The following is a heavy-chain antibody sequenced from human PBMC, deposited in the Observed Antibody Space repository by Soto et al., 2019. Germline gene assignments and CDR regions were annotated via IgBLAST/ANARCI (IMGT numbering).Heavy chain of an antibody. Sequence: QVQLVQSGAEVKKPGASVKVSCKASGYTFTSYYMHWVRQAPGQGLEWMGIINPSGGSTSYAQKFQGRVTMTRDTSTSTVYMELSSLRSEDTAVYYCAREGTYYDFWSGYPRYYYGMDVWGQGTTVTVSS. D-gene: IGHD3-3*01. CDR1: GYTFTSYY. J-gene: IGHJ6*02. CDR3: AREGTYYDFWSGYPRYYYGMDV. V-gene: IGHV1-46*01. CDR2: INPSGGST.